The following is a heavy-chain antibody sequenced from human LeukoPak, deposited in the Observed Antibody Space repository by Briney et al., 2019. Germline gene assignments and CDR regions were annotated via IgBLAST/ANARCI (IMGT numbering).Heavy chain of an antibody. Sequence: SQTLSLTCAVSGGSISSGGYSWSWIRQPPGKGLEWIGYIDNSGSTYYNPSLKSRVTILVDTSKNQFSLRLTSVSAADTAMYYCARVSGYPLSRIDHWGQGTLVTVSS. V-gene: IGHV4-30-4*07. CDR1: GGSISSGGYS. J-gene: IGHJ4*02. CDR2: IDNSGST. CDR3: ARVSGYPLSRIDH. D-gene: IGHD3-22*01.